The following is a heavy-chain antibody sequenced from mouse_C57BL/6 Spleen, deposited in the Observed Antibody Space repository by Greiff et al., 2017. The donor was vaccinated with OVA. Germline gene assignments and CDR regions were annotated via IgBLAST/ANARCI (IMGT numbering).Heavy chain of an antibody. CDR2: IYPRSGNT. CDR1: GYTFTSYG. Sequence: VQLQQSGAELARPGASVKLSCKASGYTFTSYGISWVKQRTGQGLEWIGEIYPRSGNTYYNEKFKGKATLTADKSSSTAYMELRSLTSEDAAVYFCARGGDRRFAYWGQGTLVTVSA. J-gene: IGHJ3*01. V-gene: IGHV1-81*01. CDR3: ARGGDRRFAY.